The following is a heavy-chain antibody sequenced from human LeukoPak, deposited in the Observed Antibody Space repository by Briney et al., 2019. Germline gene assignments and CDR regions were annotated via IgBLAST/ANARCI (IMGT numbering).Heavy chain of an antibody. Sequence: QAGGSLGLSCAASGFTFSSYGMHWVRQAPGKGLEWVAVISYDGSNKYYADSVKGRFTISRDNSKNTLYLQMNSLRAEDTAVYYCAKDIFIMGCSGGSCYSGPGSYYYYYGMDVWGQGTTVTASS. V-gene: IGHV3-30*18. D-gene: IGHD2-15*01. J-gene: IGHJ6*02. CDR2: ISYDGSNK. CDR1: GFTFSSYG. CDR3: AKDIFIMGCSGGSCYSGPGSYYYYYGMDV.